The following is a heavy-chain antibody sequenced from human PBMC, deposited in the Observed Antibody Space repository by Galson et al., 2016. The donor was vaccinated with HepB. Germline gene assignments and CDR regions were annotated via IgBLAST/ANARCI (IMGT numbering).Heavy chain of an antibody. CDR3: AKGGHYSPFDP. Sequence: SLRLSCAASGFTFSHSALTWIRQAPGKGLEWVSTISGNGGETFYADSVRGRFTISRDNSWNTLSLQMNSLRAEDTALYYCAKGGHYSPFDPWGQGTLVNVSS. CDR1: GFTFSHSA. V-gene: IGHV3-23*01. J-gene: IGHJ5*02. D-gene: IGHD2-21*01. CDR2: ISGNGGET.